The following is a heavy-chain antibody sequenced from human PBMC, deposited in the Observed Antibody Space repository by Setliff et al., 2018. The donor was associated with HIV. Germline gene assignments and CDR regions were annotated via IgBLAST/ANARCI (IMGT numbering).Heavy chain of an antibody. V-gene: IGHV4-59*11. CDR1: GTSINSHY. Sequence: KASETLSLTCAVSGTSINSHYWSWIRQTPGKGLQWIGLIYYTGIPTYNPSLEGRITMSVDKSKNQFSLKLSSVTAADTAVYYCAIMPAIFGVVTDYWGQGTLVTVSS. D-gene: IGHD3-3*01. CDR3: AIMPAIFGVVTDY. CDR2: IYYTGIP. J-gene: IGHJ4*02.